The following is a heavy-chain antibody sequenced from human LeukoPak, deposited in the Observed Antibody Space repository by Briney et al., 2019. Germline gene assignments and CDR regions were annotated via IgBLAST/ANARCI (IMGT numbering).Heavy chain of an antibody. Sequence: GGSLRLSCAASGFTFSSYAMSWVRQAPGKGLEWVSAISGSGGSTYYADSVKGRFTISRDNSKNTLYLQMNSLRAGDTAVYYCARGRGYYYGSGSFLDYWGQGTLVTVSS. CDR3: ARGRGYYYGSGSFLDY. V-gene: IGHV3-23*01. D-gene: IGHD3-10*01. CDR1: GFTFSSYA. J-gene: IGHJ4*02. CDR2: ISGSGGST.